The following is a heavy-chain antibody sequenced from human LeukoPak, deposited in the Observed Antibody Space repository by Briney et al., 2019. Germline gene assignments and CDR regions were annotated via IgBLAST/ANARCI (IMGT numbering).Heavy chain of an antibody. CDR3: ATKQWLAPPPDS. D-gene: IGHD6-19*01. CDR1: GFTFSKYW. V-gene: IGHV3-74*01. Sequence: GGSLRLSCAASGFTFSKYWMLWVRHAPGNGLESVSRINTDGTVTTHADSVKGRFTVSRDNADNTMFLQMNSVRDEDTAVYYCATKQWLAPPPDSWGQGTPVTVSS. CDR2: INTDGTVT. J-gene: IGHJ4*02.